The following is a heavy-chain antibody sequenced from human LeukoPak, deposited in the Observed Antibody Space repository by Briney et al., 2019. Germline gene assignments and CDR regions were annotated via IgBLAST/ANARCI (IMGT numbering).Heavy chain of an antibody. CDR2: IYSGGST. CDR1: GFTVSSNY. V-gene: IGHV3-53*05. Sequence: GGSLRLSRAASGFTVSSNYMSWVRQAPGKGLEWVSVIYSGGSTYYADSVKGRFTISRDNSKNTLYLQMNSLRAEDTAVYYCAREISRTGAFDIWGQGTMVTVSS. CDR3: AREISRTGAFDI. J-gene: IGHJ3*02. D-gene: IGHD3-3*02.